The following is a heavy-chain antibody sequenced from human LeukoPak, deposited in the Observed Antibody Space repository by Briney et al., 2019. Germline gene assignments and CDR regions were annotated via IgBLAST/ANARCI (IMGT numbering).Heavy chain of an antibody. CDR3: AREAGERTHYYDYYIDV. D-gene: IGHD7-27*01. CDR2: INNDASST. J-gene: IGHJ6*03. CDR1: GFSFSSTW. Sequence: GGSLRLSCAASGFSFSSTWMHWVRHAPGKGLVWVSLINNDASSTTYADSVKGRFTISRDNAKNSLYLQMNSLRAEDTAVYYCAREAGERTHYYDYYIDVWGKGTTVTVSS. V-gene: IGHV3-74*03.